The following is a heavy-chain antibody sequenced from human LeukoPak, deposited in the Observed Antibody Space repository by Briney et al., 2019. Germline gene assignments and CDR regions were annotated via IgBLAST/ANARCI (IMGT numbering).Heavy chain of an antibody. CDR2: ISGYNGNT. Sequence: ASVKVSCKAAGYTFTSYGISWVRQAPGQGLEWMGWISGYNGNTKYAQKVQGRVTMTRDTSTSTAYMELRSLRSDDTAVYYCAIEVPFGSGSPSFDYWGQGTLVTVSS. CDR1: GYTFTSYG. D-gene: IGHD3-10*01. CDR3: AIEVPFGSGSPSFDY. V-gene: IGHV1-18*01. J-gene: IGHJ4*02.